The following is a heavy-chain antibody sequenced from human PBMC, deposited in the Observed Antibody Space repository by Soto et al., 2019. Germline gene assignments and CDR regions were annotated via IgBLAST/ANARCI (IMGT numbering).Heavy chain of an antibody. CDR3: ARDPGTGTLYYYCGMDV. J-gene: IGHJ6*02. CDR2: IYTSGST. CDR1: GGSISSYY. V-gene: IGHV4-4*07. D-gene: IGHD1-7*01. Sequence: SETLSLTSTVSGGSISSYYWSWIRQPAGKGLEWIGRIYTSGSTNYNPSLKSRVTMSVDTSKNQFSLKLSSVTAADTAVYYCARDPGTGTLYYYCGMDVWGQGTTVTVSS.